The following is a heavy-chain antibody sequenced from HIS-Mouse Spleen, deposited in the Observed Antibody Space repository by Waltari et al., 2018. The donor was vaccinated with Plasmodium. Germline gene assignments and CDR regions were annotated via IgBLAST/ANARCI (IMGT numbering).Heavy chain of an antibody. Sequence: AASGFTFSSYWMHWVRQAPGKGLVWVSRINSDGSSTSYADSVKGRFTISRDNAKNTLYLQMNSLRAEDTAVYYCASFGDGPLLFDLWGRGTLVTVSS. V-gene: IGHV3-74*01. CDR1: GFTFSSYW. CDR2: INSDGSST. CDR3: ASFGDGPLLFDL. D-gene: IGHD3-10*01. J-gene: IGHJ2*01.